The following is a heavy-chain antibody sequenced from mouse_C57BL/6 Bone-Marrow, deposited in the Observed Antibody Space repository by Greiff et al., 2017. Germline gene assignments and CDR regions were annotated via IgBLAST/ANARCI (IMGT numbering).Heavy chain of an antibody. CDR2: IDPETGGT. D-gene: IGHD2-4*01. Sequence: QVQLQQSGAELVRPGASVTLSCKASGYTFTDYEMHWVKQTPVHGLEWIGAIDPETGGTAYNQKFKGKAILTADNSSSTAYMALRSLTYEDSAVYYCANYDYDGGFAYWGQGTLVTVSA. J-gene: IGHJ3*01. V-gene: IGHV1-15*01. CDR3: ANYDYDGGFAY. CDR1: GYTFTDYE.